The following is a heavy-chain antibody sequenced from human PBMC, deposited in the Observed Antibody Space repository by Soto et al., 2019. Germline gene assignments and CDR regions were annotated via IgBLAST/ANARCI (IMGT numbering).Heavy chain of an antibody. CDR3: VRGNGYTYDPFDN. Sequence: QVQLVESGGGVVQPGRSLRLSCAASGFSFENYGMHWVRQAPGKGLEWVAAIWFNGSERKYGDSVKGRFTISRDNSKNTVFLQMSSLSAEDTAVYYCVRGNGYTYDPFDNWGQGTLVTVSS. J-gene: IGHJ4*02. V-gene: IGHV3-33*01. D-gene: IGHD5-18*01. CDR2: IWFNGSER. CDR1: GFSFENYG.